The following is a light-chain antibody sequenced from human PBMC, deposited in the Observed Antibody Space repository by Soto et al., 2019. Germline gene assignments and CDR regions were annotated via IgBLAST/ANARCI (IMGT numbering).Light chain of an antibody. CDR1: QSPVYSDGITY. CDR2: QVS. J-gene: IGKJ1*01. CDR3: MQGAHWPWT. Sequence: DFFITQSPLSLPVTLGQPASISCKSSQSPVYSDGITYLNWFQQRPGQSPRRLIYQVSNRDSGVPDRFSGSGSGTDFTLKISRVEAEDVGFYYCMQGAHWPWTFGQGTKVDIK. V-gene: IGKV2-30*01.